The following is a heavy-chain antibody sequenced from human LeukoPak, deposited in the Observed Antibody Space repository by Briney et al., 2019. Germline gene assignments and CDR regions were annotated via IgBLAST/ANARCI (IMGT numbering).Heavy chain of an antibody. Sequence: TLSLTCTVSGGSISSYYWSWIRQPAGKGLEWIGRIYTSGSTNYNPSLKSRVTMSVDTSKNQFSLKLSSVTAADTAVYYCARETYYYDSSGYYYHGGFDPWGQGTLVTVSS. CDR3: ARETYYYDSSGYYYHGGFDP. J-gene: IGHJ5*02. CDR1: GGSISSYY. D-gene: IGHD3-22*01. V-gene: IGHV4-4*07. CDR2: IYTSGST.